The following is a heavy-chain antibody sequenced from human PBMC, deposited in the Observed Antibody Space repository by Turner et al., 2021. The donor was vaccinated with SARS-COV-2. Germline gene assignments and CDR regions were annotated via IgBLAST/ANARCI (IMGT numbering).Heavy chain of an antibody. Sequence: QVQLVGSGGGVVQPGLSLRLSCAASGFIFCHYAIYWVRQVPGKGLEWVSVISYDGSNKYYADSVKGRFTISRDNARSTLYLEMNSLRAEDTAVYYCARPSGGSYKDAFDIWGQGTMVTVSS. V-gene: IGHV3-30*04. D-gene: IGHD1-26*01. CDR1: GFIFCHYA. CDR2: ISYDGSNK. J-gene: IGHJ3*02. CDR3: ARPSGGSYKDAFDI.